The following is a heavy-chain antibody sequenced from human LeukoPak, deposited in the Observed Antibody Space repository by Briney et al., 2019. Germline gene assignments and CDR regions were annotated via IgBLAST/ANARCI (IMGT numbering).Heavy chain of an antibody. CDR3: TADTALRGGGEFDY. J-gene: IGHJ4*02. V-gene: IGHV3-15*01. CDR1: VTFSNAW. Sequence: GGSLRLSCAASVTFSNAWMNWVRQAPGKGLEWVGHFKIKADGGTTDYAAPVKDRFTISRDDSQNTLYLQMNSLKTEDTAVYYCTADTALRGGGEFDYWGQGTLVTVSS. CDR2: FKIKADGGTT. D-gene: IGHD3-10*01.